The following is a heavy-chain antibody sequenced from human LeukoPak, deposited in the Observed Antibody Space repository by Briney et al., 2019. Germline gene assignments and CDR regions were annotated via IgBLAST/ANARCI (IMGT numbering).Heavy chain of an antibody. CDR1: GYTFTGYY. CDR3: ARATAENDH. D-gene: IGHD1-14*01. V-gene: IGHV1-2*02. J-gene: IGHJ4*02. CDR2: INPKTGGT. Sequence: GASVKVSCKASGYTFTGYYMHWVRQAPGQGLEWMGWINPKTGGTSYAQKFQGRVTMTRDTSISTINMELTRLTSDDTAVYDCARATAENDHWGQGTLVTVSS.